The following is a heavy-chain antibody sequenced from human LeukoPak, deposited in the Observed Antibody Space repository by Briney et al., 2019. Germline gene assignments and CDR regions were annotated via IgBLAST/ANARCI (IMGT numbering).Heavy chain of an antibody. V-gene: IGHV3-69-1*01. CDR3: ARVVWENWFDP. Sequence: TSGGSLRLSCAASGFTFSNYAMSWVRQAPGKGLTWVSDLSGSSNTYYADSVKGRFTISRDNAKNSLYLQMNSLRAEDTALYYCARVVWENWFDPWGQGTLVTVSS. J-gene: IGHJ5*02. CDR1: GFTFSNYA. D-gene: IGHD1-26*01. CDR2: LSGSSNT.